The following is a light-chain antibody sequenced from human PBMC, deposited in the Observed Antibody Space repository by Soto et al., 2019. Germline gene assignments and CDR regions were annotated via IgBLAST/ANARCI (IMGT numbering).Light chain of an antibody. CDR2: GVT. Sequence: QSALAQPASVSGCPGQSITISCTGSGSDIGAYNYVSWYQQHPGKAPKLLIHGVTRRPSGVSSRFSASKSAYTASLTISGLQAEDEATYCCSSFTTSYFYVFGPGTKVTV. CDR1: GSDIGAYNY. V-gene: IGLV2-14*01. J-gene: IGLJ1*01. CDR3: SSFTTSYFYV.